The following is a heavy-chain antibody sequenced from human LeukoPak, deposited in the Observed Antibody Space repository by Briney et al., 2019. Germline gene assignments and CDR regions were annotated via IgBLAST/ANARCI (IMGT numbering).Heavy chain of an antibody. J-gene: IGHJ4*02. V-gene: IGHV3-23*01. CDR1: GFTFSSYA. D-gene: IGHD6-13*01. Sequence: PGGSLRLSCAASGFTFSSYAMSWVRQAPGKGLEWVSAISGSGGSTYYADSVMGRFTISRDNSKNTLYLQMNSLRAEDTAVYYCAKGVASSSWYVGGYYFDYWGQGTLVTVSS. CDR3: AKGVASSSWYVGGYYFDY. CDR2: ISGSGGST.